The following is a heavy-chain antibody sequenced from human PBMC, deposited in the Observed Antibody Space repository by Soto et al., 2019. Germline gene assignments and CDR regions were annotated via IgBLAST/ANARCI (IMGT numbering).Heavy chain of an antibody. CDR3: ARVQHPAYFDY. Sequence: PGGSLRLSCAASGFTFSTYAMSWVRQAPGKGLEWVSAISPNGDATYYADSVKGRFTISRDNSRNTLYLHLSSVTPEDTAVYYCARVQHPAYFDYWGQGTPVTVSS. CDR1: GFTFSTYA. J-gene: IGHJ4*02. CDR2: ISPNGDAT. V-gene: IGHV3-23*01.